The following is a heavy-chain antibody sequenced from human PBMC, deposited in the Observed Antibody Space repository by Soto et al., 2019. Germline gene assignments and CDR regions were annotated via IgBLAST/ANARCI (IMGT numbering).Heavy chain of an antibody. CDR3: ASPDDFSARFDY. J-gene: IGHJ4*02. CDR2: IYYSGST. D-gene: IGHD4-4*01. CDR1: GGSISSGDFY. Sequence: SETLSLTCTVSGGSISSGDFYWSWIRQPPGKGLELIGNIYYSGSTYYNPSLRSRAIMSVDTSQNQFSPKLSSLTAADTAVYFCASPDDFSARFDYCGPGALVTVYS. V-gene: IGHV4-30-4*01.